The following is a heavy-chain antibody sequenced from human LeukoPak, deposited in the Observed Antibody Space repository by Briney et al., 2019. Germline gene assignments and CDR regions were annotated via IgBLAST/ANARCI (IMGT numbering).Heavy chain of an antibody. D-gene: IGHD4-11*01. CDR1: GGSISSGSYY. CDR2: IYTSGST. Sequence: PSQTLSLTCTVSGGSISSGSYYWSWIRQPAGKGLEWIGRIYTSGSTNYNPSLKSRVTISVDTSKNQFSLKLSSVTAADTAVYYCARDSATTDYYYCYMDVWGKGTTVTISS. J-gene: IGHJ6*03. V-gene: IGHV4-61*02. CDR3: ARDSATTDYYYCYMDV.